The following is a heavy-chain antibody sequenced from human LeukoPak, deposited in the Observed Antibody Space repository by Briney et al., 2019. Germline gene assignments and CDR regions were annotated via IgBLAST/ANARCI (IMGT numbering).Heavy chain of an antibody. CDR2: INADNGNT. V-gene: IGHV1-3*03. J-gene: IGHJ4*02. D-gene: IGHD6-19*01. CDR1: GYTFSIFA. CDR3: ARGSLYSSGWYDRLYYFDY. Sequence: ASVKVSCKASGYTFSIFAMHWVRQAPGQRLEWMGLINADNGNTKYSQEFQDRVTITRDTSASTAYMELISLRSEDMAVYYCARGSLYSSGWYDRLYYFDYWGQGTLVTVSS.